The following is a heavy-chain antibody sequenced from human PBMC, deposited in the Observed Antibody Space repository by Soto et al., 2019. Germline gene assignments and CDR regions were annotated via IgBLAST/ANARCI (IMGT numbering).Heavy chain of an antibody. J-gene: IGHJ6*02. V-gene: IGHV3-30*18. CDR2: ISYDGSNK. CDR3: AKELFRIFGVVIPYGMDV. D-gene: IGHD3-3*01. CDR1: GFTFSSYG. Sequence: HPGGSLRLSCAASGFTFSSYGMHWVRQAPGKGLEWVAVISYDGSNKYYADSVKGRFTISRDNSKNTLYLQMNSLRAEDTAVYYCAKELFRIFGVVIPYGMDVWGQGTTVTVSS.